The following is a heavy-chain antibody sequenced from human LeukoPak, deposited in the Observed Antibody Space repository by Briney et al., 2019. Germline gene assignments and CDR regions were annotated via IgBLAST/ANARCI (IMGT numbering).Heavy chain of an antibody. CDR2: INPSGGST. Sequence: ASVKASCKASGYTFIAYYIHWVRQAPGQGLEWMGIINPSGGSTTYAQNFQGRVTMTRDTSTSAVYMELSSLGSEDTAVYYCARGGSLAVAPHLYYFDYWGQGTLVTVSS. CDR3: ARGGSLAVAPHLYYFDY. D-gene: IGHD6-19*01. J-gene: IGHJ4*02. V-gene: IGHV1-46*01. CDR1: GYTFIAYY.